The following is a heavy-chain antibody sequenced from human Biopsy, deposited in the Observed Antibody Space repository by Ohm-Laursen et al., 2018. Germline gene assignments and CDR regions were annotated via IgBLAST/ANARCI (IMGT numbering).Heavy chain of an antibody. D-gene: IGHD2-15*01. CDR1: GGSISDYY. Sequence: SETLSLTCSVSGGSISDYYWSWLRQPPGKGLEWIGYISYSGSTNYKASLKSRVTISVDTSKNQISLKLGSVTVADTAVFYCARRGSGGRSFDYWGQGSLVTVSS. CDR3: ARRGSGGRSFDY. V-gene: IGHV4-59*08. CDR2: ISYSGST. J-gene: IGHJ4*02.